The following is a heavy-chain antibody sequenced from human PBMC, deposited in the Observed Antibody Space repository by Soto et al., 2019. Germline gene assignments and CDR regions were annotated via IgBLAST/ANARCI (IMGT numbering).Heavy chain of an antibody. Sequence: QVQLQESGPGLVKPSGTLSLTCAVSGGSISSSNWWSWVRQPPGKGLEWIGEIYHSGSTNYNPSLTSRVTISVAKSMNQFSLQLSSVTAAATAVDYCASRYSVSYYAGYWGQGTLVTVSS. CDR1: GGSISSSNW. V-gene: IGHV4-4*02. CDR2: IYHSGST. J-gene: IGHJ4*02. CDR3: ASRYSVSYYAGY. D-gene: IGHD1-26*01.